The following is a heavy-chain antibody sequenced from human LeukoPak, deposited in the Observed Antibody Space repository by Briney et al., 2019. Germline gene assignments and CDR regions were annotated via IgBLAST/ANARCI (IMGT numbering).Heavy chain of an antibody. D-gene: IGHD2-2*01. Sequence: PSETLSLTCTVSGDSISSGRYYWSWIRQPAGKGLEWIGRIHSSGGTEYYPSLKRRVTISADTAKNQFSLKLTSVTAADTAVYYCAREGASWGFTWGQGTLVTVSS. CDR3: AREGASWGFT. CDR2: IHSSGGT. CDR1: GDSISSGRYY. J-gene: IGHJ5*02. V-gene: IGHV4-61*02.